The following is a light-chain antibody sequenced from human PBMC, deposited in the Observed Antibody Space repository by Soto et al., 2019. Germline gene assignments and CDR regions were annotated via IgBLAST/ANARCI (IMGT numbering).Light chain of an antibody. CDR1: QSMSSW. CDR3: QQYNSYPLT. Sequence: DIQMTQSPSTLSASVGDRVTITCRASQSMSSWLAWYQEKPGKAPKLLIYKASTLESGVPSRFSGSGSATEFTLTISSLQPDDFATYFCQQYNSYPLTFGGGTKVDIK. V-gene: IGKV1-5*03. J-gene: IGKJ4*01. CDR2: KAS.